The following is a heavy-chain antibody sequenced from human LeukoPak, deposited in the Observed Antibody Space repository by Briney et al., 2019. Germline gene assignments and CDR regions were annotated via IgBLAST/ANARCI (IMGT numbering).Heavy chain of an antibody. Sequence: PSETLSLTCTVSGGSISGHYWSWIRQPPGKGLEWIGYIYSSGSTDYNPSLKSRVTTSEDTSRNQFSLKLSSVTAADTAVYYCAMGYGGTSDNYWGQGTLVTVSS. CDR3: AMGYGGTSDNY. D-gene: IGHD4-23*01. CDR1: GGSISGHY. J-gene: IGHJ4*02. V-gene: IGHV4-59*11. CDR2: IYSSGST.